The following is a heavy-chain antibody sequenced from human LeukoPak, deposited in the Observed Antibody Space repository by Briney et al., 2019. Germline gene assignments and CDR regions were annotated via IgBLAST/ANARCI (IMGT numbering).Heavy chain of an antibody. CDR2: IYYSGST. J-gene: IGHJ4*02. CDR3: ARGGLTYYDFWSGTPLDY. CDR1: GGSIISYY. V-gene: IGHV4-59*12. Sequence: SETLSLTCTVSGGSIISYYWSWIRQPPGKGLEWIGYIYYSGSTNYNPSLKSRVTISVDTSKNQFSLKLSSVTAADTAVYYCARGGLTYYDFWSGTPLDYWGQGTLVTVSS. D-gene: IGHD3-3*01.